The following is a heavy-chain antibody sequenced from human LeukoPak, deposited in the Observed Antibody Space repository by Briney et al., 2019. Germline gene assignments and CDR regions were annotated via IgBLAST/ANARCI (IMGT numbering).Heavy chain of an antibody. Sequence: GGSLRLSCAASGFSFSSYEMNWVRQAPGKGLEGVSYISSSGTTIYYADSVKGRFTITRDNANKSLYLQMNILRAEDTAVYYCVRVYGGNSFDYWGQGTVVTVSS. CDR3: VRVYGGNSFDY. J-gene: IGHJ4*02. CDR2: ISSSGTTI. V-gene: IGHV3-48*03. CDR1: GFSFSSYE. D-gene: IGHD4-23*01.